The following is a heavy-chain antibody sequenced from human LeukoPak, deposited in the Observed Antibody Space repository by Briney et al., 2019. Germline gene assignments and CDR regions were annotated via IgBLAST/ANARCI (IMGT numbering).Heavy chain of an antibody. J-gene: IGHJ6*03. CDR2: ISSSSSYI. CDR1: GFTFSSYS. V-gene: IGHV3-21*01. CDR3: ARDPAPYDFWSGGEAYYYYMDV. D-gene: IGHD3-3*01. Sequence: GGSLRLPCAASGFTFSSYSMNWVRQAPGMGLEWVSSISSSSSYIYYADSVKGRFTISRDNAKNSLYLQMNSLRAEDTAVYYCARDPAPYDFWSGGEAYYYYMDVWGKGTTVTVSS.